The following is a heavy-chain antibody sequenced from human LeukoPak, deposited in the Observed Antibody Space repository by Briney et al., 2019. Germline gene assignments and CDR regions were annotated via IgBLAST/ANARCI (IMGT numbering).Heavy chain of an antibody. CDR2: IDPKSGTT. J-gene: IGHJ5*02. Sequence: ASVKVSCKTFGYSFSRFYIHWVRQAPGQGLEWMGIIDPKSGTTIYAQKFQGRVTVTRDMSTSISYMELSRLTSEDTAVYYCARAAAAAGTGGFFDPWGQGTMVAVSS. CDR1: GYSFSRFY. D-gene: IGHD6-13*01. CDR3: ARAAAAAGTGGFFDP. V-gene: IGHV1-46*01.